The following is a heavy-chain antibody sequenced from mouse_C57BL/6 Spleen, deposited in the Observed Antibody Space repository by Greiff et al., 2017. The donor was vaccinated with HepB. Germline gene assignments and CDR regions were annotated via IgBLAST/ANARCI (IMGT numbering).Heavy chain of an antibody. J-gene: IGHJ3*01. CDR1: GYAFSSYW. V-gene: IGHV1-80*01. Sequence: VNVVESGAELVKPGASVKISCKASGYAFSSYWMNWVKQRPGKGLEWIGQIYPGDGDTNYNGKFKGKATLTADKSSSTAYMQLSSLTSEDSAVYFCARGGYYGSSYWFAYWGQGTLVTVSA. CDR2: IYPGDGDT. D-gene: IGHD1-1*01. CDR3: ARGGYYGSSYWFAY.